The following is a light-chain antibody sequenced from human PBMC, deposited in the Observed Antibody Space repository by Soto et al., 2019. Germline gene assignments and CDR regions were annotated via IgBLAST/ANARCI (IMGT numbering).Light chain of an antibody. CDR3: QQHNTYPAT. CDR2: MAS. V-gene: IGKV1-5*03. J-gene: IGKJ1*01. Sequence: DIQMTQSPSTLPASVGDTVTITCRASQSVSTWLAWYQQKPGKAPKLLIYMASTLESGVPSRFSGSASGTEFTLTISSLQPDDFATYYCQQHNTYPATFGQGTKVEIK. CDR1: QSVSTW.